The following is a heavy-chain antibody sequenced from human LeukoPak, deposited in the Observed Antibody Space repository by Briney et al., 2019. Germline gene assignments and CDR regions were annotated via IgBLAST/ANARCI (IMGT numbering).Heavy chain of an antibody. Sequence: GRSLRLSCAASGFTFSSYGMRWVRQAPGKGLERVSVISYDVSIKYYADSVKGRFTISRDNSKNTLYLQMSSLRAEDTAVYYCAKDLGVTMVRDASYGMDVWGKGTTVTVSS. V-gene: IGHV3-30*18. CDR1: GFTFSSYG. J-gene: IGHJ6*04. CDR2: ISYDVSIK. CDR3: AKDLGVTMVRDASYGMDV. D-gene: IGHD3-10*01.